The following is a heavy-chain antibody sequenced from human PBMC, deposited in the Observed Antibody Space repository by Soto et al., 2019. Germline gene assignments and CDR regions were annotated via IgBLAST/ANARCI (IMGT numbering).Heavy chain of an antibody. J-gene: IGHJ6*03. Sequence: ASVKVSCKASGYTFTSYDINWVRQATGQGLEWMGWMNPNSGNTGYAQKFQGRVTMTRNTSISTAYMELGSLRSEDTAVYYCARGVGYCSGGSCYSFYYYYYMDVWGKGTTVTVSS. V-gene: IGHV1-8*01. D-gene: IGHD2-15*01. CDR1: GYTFTSYD. CDR2: MNPNSGNT. CDR3: ARGVGYCSGGSCYSFYYYYYMDV.